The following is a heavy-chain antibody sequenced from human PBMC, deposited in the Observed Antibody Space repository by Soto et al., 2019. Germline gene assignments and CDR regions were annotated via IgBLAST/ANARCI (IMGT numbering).Heavy chain of an antibody. CDR2: ISAYNGNT. D-gene: IGHD2-2*01. Sequence: GASVKVSCKASGYTFTSYGISWVRQAPGQGLEWMGWISAYNGNTNYAQKLQGRVTMTTDTSTSTAYMELRSLRSDDTAVYYCARGDCISTSRREIYNWFDPWGQGTLVTVSS. CDR1: GYTFTSYG. V-gene: IGHV1-18*01. CDR3: ARGDCISTSRREIYNWFDP. J-gene: IGHJ5*02.